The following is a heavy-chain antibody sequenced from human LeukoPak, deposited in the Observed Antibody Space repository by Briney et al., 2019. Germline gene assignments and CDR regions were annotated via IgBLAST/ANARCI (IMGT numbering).Heavy chain of an antibody. V-gene: IGHV3-30*18. CDR3: ANPRYSSGWYPFDY. CDR2: ISYDGSNK. CDR1: GFTFSSYG. Sequence: GRSLRLSCAASGFTFSSYGMHWVRQAPGKGLEWVAVISYDGSNKYYADSVKGRFTISRDNSKNTLYLQMNSLRAEDTAVYYCANPRYSSGWYPFDYWGQGTLVTVSP. D-gene: IGHD6-19*01. J-gene: IGHJ4*02.